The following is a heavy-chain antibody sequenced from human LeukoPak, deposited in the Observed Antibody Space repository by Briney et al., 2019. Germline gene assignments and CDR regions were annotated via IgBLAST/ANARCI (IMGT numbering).Heavy chain of an antibody. J-gene: IGHJ4*02. Sequence: GGSLRLSCAASGFTFSSYSMNWVRQAPGKGLEWVSSISSSSSYIYYADSVKGRFTISRDNAKNSLYLQMNSLRAEDTAVYYCASTLATVVTLDGYWGQGTLVTVSS. D-gene: IGHD4-23*01. CDR2: ISSSSSYI. V-gene: IGHV3-21*01. CDR3: ASTLATVVTLDGY. CDR1: GFTFSSYS.